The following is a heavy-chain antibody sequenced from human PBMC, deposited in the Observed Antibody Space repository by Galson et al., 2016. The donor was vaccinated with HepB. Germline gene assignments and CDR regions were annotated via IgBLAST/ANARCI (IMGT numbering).Heavy chain of an antibody. D-gene: IGHD5-18*01. CDR3: VSRGYNYGIQIN. J-gene: IGHJ4*02. CDR2: ITGADADT. CDR1: GFTLRTYA. Sequence: SLRLSCAATGFTLRTYAMSWVRQGPGKGLEWVSGITGADADTYYADAVKGGFTISRDNAKNTVYMQMNSLGVEDTAVYFCVSRGYNYGIQINWGQGTLVTVSS. V-gene: IGHV3-23*01.